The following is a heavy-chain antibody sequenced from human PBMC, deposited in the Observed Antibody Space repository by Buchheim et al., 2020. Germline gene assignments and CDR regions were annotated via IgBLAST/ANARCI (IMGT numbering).Heavy chain of an antibody. CDR2: ISYDGSNK. J-gene: IGHJ6*03. Sequence: QVQLVESGGGAVQPGRSLRLSCAASGFTFTSYGMHWVRQAPGKGLEWVAVISYDGSNKYYAGSVKGRFTISRDNSKNTLYLQMHSLRAEDTAVYYCAKGIGYCSSTSCYYYMDVWGKGTT. CDR3: AKGIGYCSSTSCYYYMDV. D-gene: IGHD2-2*01. CDR1: GFTFTSYG. V-gene: IGHV3-30*18.